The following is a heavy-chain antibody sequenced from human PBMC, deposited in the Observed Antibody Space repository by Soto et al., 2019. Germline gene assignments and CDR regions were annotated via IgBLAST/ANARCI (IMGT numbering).Heavy chain of an antibody. CDR2: IIPIFGTA. CDR3: ARDRSIAAPTRRYFDL. D-gene: IGHD6-13*01. CDR1: GGTFSSYA. Sequence: QVQLVQSGAEVKKPGSSVKVSCKASGGTFSSYAISWVRQAPGQGLEWMGGIIPIFGTANYAQKFQGRVTITADESTSTAYMELSSLRSEYTAVYYCARDRSIAAPTRRYFDLWGRGTLVTVSS. J-gene: IGHJ2*01. V-gene: IGHV1-69*01.